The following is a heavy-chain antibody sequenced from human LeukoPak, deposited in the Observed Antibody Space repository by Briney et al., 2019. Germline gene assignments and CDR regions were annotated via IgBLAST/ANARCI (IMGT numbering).Heavy chain of an antibody. CDR1: GFTFSNYE. Sequence: PGGSLRLSCAASGFTFSNYEMNWVRQAPGKGLEWVSFISVSGFTIYYADSVKGRFTVSRDNAKNSLYLQMNSLRAEDTAVYYCARDPVDDYGGYSDLGYWGQGTLVTVSS. V-gene: IGHV3-48*03. CDR2: ISVSGFTI. CDR3: ARDPVDDYGGYSDLGY. D-gene: IGHD4-23*01. J-gene: IGHJ4*02.